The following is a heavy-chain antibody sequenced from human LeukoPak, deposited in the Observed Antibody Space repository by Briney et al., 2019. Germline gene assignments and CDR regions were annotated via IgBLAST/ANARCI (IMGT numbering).Heavy chain of an antibody. CDR3: AKDYCTGDNCYLPLYYFDY. CDR1: GFTFSSYV. Sequence: GTSLRLSCAASGFTFSSYVMHWVRQAPGKGLEWVAFISFDASHQYYADSVKGRFTISRDNSKKTLYLRMNSLRAEDTAVYYCAKDYCTGDNCYLPLYYFDYWGQGTLVAVSS. CDR2: ISFDASHQ. V-gene: IGHV3-30*18. J-gene: IGHJ4*02. D-gene: IGHD2-8*02.